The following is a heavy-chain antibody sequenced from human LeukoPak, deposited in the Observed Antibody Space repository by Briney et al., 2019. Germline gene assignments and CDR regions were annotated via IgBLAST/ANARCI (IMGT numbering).Heavy chain of an antibody. CDR1: GFTLSSYA. D-gene: IGHD3-9*01. CDR2: ISGSGGNT. CDR3: AKEAVDYDILTGYYTTGYFDY. J-gene: IGHJ4*02. V-gene: IGHV3-23*01. Sequence: GGSLRLSCAASGFTLSSYAMSWVRQAPGKGLEWVSGISGSGGNTYYADSVKGRFTISRDNSKNTLYLQMSSLRAEDTAVYYCAKEAVDYDILTGYYTTGYFDYWGQGTLVTVSS.